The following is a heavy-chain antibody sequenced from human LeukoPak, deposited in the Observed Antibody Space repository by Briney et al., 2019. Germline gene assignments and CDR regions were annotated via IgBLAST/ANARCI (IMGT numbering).Heavy chain of an antibody. CDR1: VYTFTSYD. CDR3: AAGGRSTTPAFDY. CDR2: MNPNSGNT. D-gene: IGHD2/OR15-2a*01. J-gene: IGHJ4*02. Sequence: ASVKVSCKASVYTFTSYDINWVRQATGQGLEWMGWMNPNSGNTGYAQKFQGRVTITRNTSISTAYMELSSLRSEDTAVYYCAAGGRSTTPAFDYWGQGTLVTVSS. V-gene: IGHV1-8*03.